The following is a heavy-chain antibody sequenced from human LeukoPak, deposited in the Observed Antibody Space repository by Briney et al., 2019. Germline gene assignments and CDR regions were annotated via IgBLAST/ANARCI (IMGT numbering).Heavy chain of an antibody. D-gene: IGHD6-19*01. V-gene: IGHV1-69*06. CDR1: GGTFSSYA. Sequence: SVKVSCKASGGTFSSYAISWVRQAPGQGLEWMGGIIPIFGTANYAQKFQGRVTITADKSTSTAYMVLSSLRSEDTAVYYCARVSVISGWAFDYWGQGTLVTVSS. CDR2: IIPIFGTA. J-gene: IGHJ4*02. CDR3: ARVSVISGWAFDY.